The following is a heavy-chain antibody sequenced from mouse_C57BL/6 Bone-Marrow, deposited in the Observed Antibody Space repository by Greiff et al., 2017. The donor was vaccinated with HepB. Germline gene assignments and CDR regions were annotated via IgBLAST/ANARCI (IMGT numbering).Heavy chain of an antibody. CDR3: SRGPRMITVFYFDY. CDR2: SRNKANDYTT. V-gene: IGHV7-1*01. Sequence: EVKVVESGGGLVQSGRSLRLSCATSGFTFSDFYMEWVRQAPGKGLEWIAASRNKANDYTTEYSASVKGRFIVSKDTSQSILYLQMNALRAEDTAIYYCSRGPRMITVFYFDYWGQGTTLTVSS. J-gene: IGHJ2*01. CDR1: GFTFSDFY. D-gene: IGHD2-4*01.